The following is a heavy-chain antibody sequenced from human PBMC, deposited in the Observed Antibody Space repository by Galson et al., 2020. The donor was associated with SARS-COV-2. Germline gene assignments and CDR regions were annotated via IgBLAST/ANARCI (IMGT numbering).Heavy chain of an antibody. V-gene: IGHV4-34*01. CDR2: INHRGST. CDR1: GGSFSDYY. CDR3: AREGVWGFYDSSGDYPFDF. D-gene: IGHD3-22*01. Sequence: SETLSLTCAVYGGSFSDYYWNWIRQPPGKGLEWIRKINHRGSTNYNSSLKSRVTISVDTSKNQFSLKLSSVAATDTAVYYCAREGVWGFYDSSGDYPFDFWGQGTLVTVSS. J-gene: IGHJ4*02.